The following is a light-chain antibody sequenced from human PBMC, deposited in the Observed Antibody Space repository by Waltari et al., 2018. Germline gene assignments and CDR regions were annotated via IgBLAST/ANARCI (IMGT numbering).Light chain of an antibody. CDR2: HAS. CDR3: QQYNDWPPYT. V-gene: IGKV3-15*01. Sequence: ITQSPDTLSMSAGESVTLSGRASRHIVGSLAWYQQKAGQAPRLLFYHASTRATGVADRFSAAGSGTDFTLTISSLRSEDSAVYYCQQYNDWPPYTFGQGTKLE. CDR1: RHIVGS. J-gene: IGKJ2*01.